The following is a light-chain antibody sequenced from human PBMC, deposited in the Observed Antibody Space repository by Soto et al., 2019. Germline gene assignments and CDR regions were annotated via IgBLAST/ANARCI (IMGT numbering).Light chain of an antibody. Sequence: QSALTQPASVSGSPGQSITLSCTGTSSDVGGYNYVSWYQQHPGKAPKLMICEVSNRPSGVSNRFSGSKSGNTASLTISGLQAEDEADYYCSSYTSSSTYVFGTGTKVTVL. J-gene: IGLJ1*01. CDR1: SSDVGGYNY. V-gene: IGLV2-14*01. CDR3: SSYTSSSTYV. CDR2: EVS.